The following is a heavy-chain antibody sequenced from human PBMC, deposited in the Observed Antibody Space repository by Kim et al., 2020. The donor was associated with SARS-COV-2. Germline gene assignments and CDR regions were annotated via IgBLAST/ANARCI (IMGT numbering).Heavy chain of an antibody. Sequence: SETLSLTCTVSGGSISSSSYYWGWIRQPPGKGLEWIGSIYYSGSTYYNPSLKSRVTISVDTSKNQFSLKLSSVTAADTAVYYCARLLYQQLVFDYWGQGTLVTVSS. CDR2: IYYSGST. V-gene: IGHV4-39*01. CDR1: GGSISSSSYY. CDR3: ARLLYQQLVFDY. D-gene: IGHD6-13*01. J-gene: IGHJ4*02.